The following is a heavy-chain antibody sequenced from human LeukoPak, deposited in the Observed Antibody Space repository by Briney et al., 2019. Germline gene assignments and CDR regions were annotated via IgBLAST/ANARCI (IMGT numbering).Heavy chain of an antibody. CDR1: GFDFQSYG. D-gene: IGHD2-15*01. CDR3: ARDRGECSWGSCYSDYFDY. Sequence: GRSLRLSCAASGFDFQSYGIHWVRQAPGKGLEWVAIIWYDPTNQYYADSVKRRFTISRDNCQNPLYLQLSSLRAEDTAVYYCARDRGECSWGSCYSDYFDYWGQGTLVTVSS. J-gene: IGHJ4*02. V-gene: IGHV3-33*01. CDR2: IWYDPTNQ.